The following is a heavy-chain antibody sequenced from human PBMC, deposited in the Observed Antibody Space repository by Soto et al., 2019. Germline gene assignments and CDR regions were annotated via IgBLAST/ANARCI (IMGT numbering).Heavy chain of an antibody. J-gene: IGHJ6*02. D-gene: IGHD2-15*01. CDR1: GGSVRSNNW. V-gene: IGHV4-4*02. Sequence: QVQLQESGPGLVKPSGTLSLTCAVSGGSVRSNNWWFWVRQPPGKGLEWIGEIHHRESTNLNPSLKSRVTISVDRSKNEFSLKVKSVTAADTAVYYCGCRGEDISYDYYGMDVWGQGTTVTVSS. CDR2: IHHREST. CDR3: GCRGEDISYDYYGMDV.